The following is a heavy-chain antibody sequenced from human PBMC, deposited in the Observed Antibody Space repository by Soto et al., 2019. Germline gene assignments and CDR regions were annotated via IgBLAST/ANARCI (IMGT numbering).Heavy chain of an antibody. D-gene: IGHD2-2*02. CDR3: ARDWVSCSSTSCYTGYNWFDP. CDR1: GGTFSSYA. CDR2: IIPIFGTA. J-gene: IGHJ5*02. Sequence: ASVKVSCKASGGTFSSYAISWVRQAPGQGLEWMGGIIPIFGTANYAQKFQGRVTITADESTSTAYMELSSLRSEDTAVYYCARDWVSCSSTSCYTGYNWFDPWGQGTLVTVSS. V-gene: IGHV1-69*13.